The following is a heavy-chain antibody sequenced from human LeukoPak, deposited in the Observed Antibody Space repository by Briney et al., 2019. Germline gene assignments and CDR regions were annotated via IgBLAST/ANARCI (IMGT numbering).Heavy chain of an antibody. Sequence: ASVKVSCKASGYTFTSYDINWVRQANGQGLEWMGWMNPNSGNTGYAQKFQGRVTITRNTSISTAYMELSSLRSEDTAVYYCARVITYYGSGSSSMYYYYMDLWGKGTTVTISS. J-gene: IGHJ6*03. V-gene: IGHV1-8*03. CDR1: GYTFTSYD. D-gene: IGHD3-10*01. CDR3: ARVITYYGSGSSSMYYYYMDL. CDR2: MNPNSGNT.